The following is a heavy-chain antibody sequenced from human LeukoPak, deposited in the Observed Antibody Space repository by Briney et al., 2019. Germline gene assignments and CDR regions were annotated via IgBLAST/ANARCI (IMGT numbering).Heavy chain of an antibody. CDR3: ASLSTVTQGYFDS. CDR2: IYYTGST. V-gene: IGHV4-59*08. Sequence: SETLSLTCTVSGGSISSFYWSWIRQPLGKGLKWIGYIYYTGSTNYNPSLKSRLTISVDVSKNQFSLKLSSVTATDTAVYYCASLSTVTQGYFDSWGQGTLVTVSS. J-gene: IGHJ4*02. CDR1: GGSISSFY. D-gene: IGHD4-17*01.